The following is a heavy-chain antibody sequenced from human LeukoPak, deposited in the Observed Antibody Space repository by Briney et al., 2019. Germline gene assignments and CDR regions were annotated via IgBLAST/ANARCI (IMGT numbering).Heavy chain of an antibody. CDR3: ARDRQCGY. CDR2: ISPYNGNT. D-gene: IGHD2-21*01. J-gene: IGHJ4*02. CDR1: GYTFTSYG. Sequence: VASVKVSCMASGYTFTSYGISWVRQAPGQGLEWMGWISPYNGNTNYAPKLQGRVTMTTDTATSTAYMELTSLTSDDTAVYYCARDRQCGYWGQGTLVTVSS. V-gene: IGHV1-18*01.